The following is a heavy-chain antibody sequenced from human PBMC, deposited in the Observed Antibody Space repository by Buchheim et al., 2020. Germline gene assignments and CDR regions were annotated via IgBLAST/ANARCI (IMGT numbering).Heavy chain of an antibody. V-gene: IGHV3-48*02. Sequence: EVQVVESGGGLVQPGGSLRLSCAASGFSISSHSMHWIRQAPGEGLEWVSYITSSSSATYYADSVQGRFTISRDNAKNSLYLQMNSLRDEDTAVYYCAPDRKYIWFDPWGQGTL. CDR3: APDRKYIWFDP. CDR2: ITSSSSAT. CDR1: GFSISSHS. J-gene: IGHJ5*02. D-gene: IGHD6-6*01.